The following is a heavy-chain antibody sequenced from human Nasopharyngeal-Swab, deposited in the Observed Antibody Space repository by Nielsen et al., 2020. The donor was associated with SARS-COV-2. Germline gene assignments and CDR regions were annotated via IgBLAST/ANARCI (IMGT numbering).Heavy chain of an antibody. D-gene: IGHD1-14*01. CDR2: ISSSSSYI. CDR3: ARAGYNRKGNGAFDI. J-gene: IGHJ3*02. CDR1: GFPFSSYS. Sequence: LSLTCAASGFPFSSYSMNWVRQAPGKGLEWVSSISSSSSYIYYADSVKGRFTISRDNAKNSLYLQMNSLRAEDTAVYYCARAGYNRKGNGAFDIWGQGTMVTVSS. V-gene: IGHV3-21*01.